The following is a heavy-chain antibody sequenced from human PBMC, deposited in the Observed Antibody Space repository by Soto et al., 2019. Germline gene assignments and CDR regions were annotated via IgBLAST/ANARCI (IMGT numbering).Heavy chain of an antibody. Sequence: QVQLVESGGDLVKPGGSLRLSCAASGYTFSDYYMSWIRQAPGKGLEWLSYIDTSGTKIYYADSVKGRFTITRDNAKNSLYLEMNSLRDEDTAVYYCASHYDMWSGYLSPVDYWGQGTLVTVSS. J-gene: IGHJ4*02. D-gene: IGHD3-3*01. V-gene: IGHV3-11*01. CDR1: GYTFSDYY. CDR2: IDTSGTKI. CDR3: ASHYDMWSGYLSPVDY.